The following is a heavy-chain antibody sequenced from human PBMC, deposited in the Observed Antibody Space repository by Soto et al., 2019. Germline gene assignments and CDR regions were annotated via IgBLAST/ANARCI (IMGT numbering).Heavy chain of an antibody. V-gene: IGHV1-3*01. CDR3: ARDHGYSSGWYLRGGDY. J-gene: IGHJ4*02. D-gene: IGHD6-19*01. Sequence: ASLKVSCKXSGYTFTSYPMHWVRQAPGQRLEWMGWINAGNGNTKYSQKFQGRVTITRDTSASTAYMELSSLRSEDTAVYYCARDHGYSSGWYLRGGDYWGQGTLVTVS. CDR2: INAGNGNT. CDR1: GYTFTSYP.